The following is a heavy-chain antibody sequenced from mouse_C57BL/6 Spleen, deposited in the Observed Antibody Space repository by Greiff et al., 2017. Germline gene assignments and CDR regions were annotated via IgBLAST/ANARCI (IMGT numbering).Heavy chain of an antibody. J-gene: IGHJ4*01. Sequence: QVQLKQPGAELVKPGASVKLSCKASGYTFTSYWMHWVKQRPGQGLEWIGMIHPNSGSTNYNEKFKSKATLTVDKSTSTAYMQLSSLTSEDSAVYYCARCGSPGAMDYWGQGTSVTVSS. CDR2: IHPNSGST. D-gene: IGHD1-1*01. CDR3: ARCGSPGAMDY. CDR1: GYTFTSYW. V-gene: IGHV1-64*01.